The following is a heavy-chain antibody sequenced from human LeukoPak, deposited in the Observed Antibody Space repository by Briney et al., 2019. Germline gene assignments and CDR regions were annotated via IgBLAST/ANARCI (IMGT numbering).Heavy chain of an antibody. CDR1: GGSISSSSYY. D-gene: IGHD6-19*01. Sequence: SETLSLTCTVSGGSISSSSYYWGWIRQPPGKGLEWIGSIYYSGSTYYNPSLKSRVTISVDTSKNQFSLKLSSVTAADTAVYYCARREGVPVAPFYYWGQGTLVTVSS. CDR2: IYYSGST. CDR3: ARREGVPVAPFYY. J-gene: IGHJ4*02. V-gene: IGHV4-39*01.